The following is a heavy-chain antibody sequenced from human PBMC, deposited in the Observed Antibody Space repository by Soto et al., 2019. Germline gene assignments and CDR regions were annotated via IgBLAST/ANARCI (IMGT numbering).Heavy chain of an antibody. CDR2: IYYSGST. CDR1: GGSISSYY. Sequence: SETLSLTCTVSGGSISSYYWSWIRQPPGKGLEWIGYIYYSGSTNYNPSLKSRVTISIDTSKNQFSLKLSSVTAADTAVYYCARGSYDYAVYAIWGQGSMVTVS. J-gene: IGHJ3*02. CDR3: ARGSYDYAVYAI. V-gene: IGHV4-59*01. D-gene: IGHD5-12*01.